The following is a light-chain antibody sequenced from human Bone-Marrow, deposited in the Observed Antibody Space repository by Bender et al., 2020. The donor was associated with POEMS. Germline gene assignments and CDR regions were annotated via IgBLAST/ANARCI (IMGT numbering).Light chain of an antibody. J-gene: IGLJ2*01. Sequence: QSALTQPPSASGSPGQSVTISCTGTSSDVGGYNYVSWYQQYPGKAPKLIIYDVSRRASGVSDRFSGSKSGNTASLTVSGLQAEDEADYYCSSYAGTNNLFGGGTKLTVL. CDR3: SSYAGTNNL. V-gene: IGLV2-8*01. CDR2: DVS. CDR1: SSDVGGYNY.